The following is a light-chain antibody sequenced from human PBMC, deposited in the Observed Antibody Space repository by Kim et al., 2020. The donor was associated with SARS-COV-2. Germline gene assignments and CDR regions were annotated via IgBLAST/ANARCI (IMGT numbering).Light chain of an antibody. Sequence: GKSITISCTGTSSDVGGYDYVSWYQQHPGEVPKLVIYDVTKRPSGVSNRFSGSKSGNTASLTISGLQSEDEADYYCCSFIDTSTYVFGTGTKVTVL. J-gene: IGLJ1*01. V-gene: IGLV2-14*03. CDR3: CSFIDTSTYV. CDR1: SSDVGGYDY. CDR2: DVT.